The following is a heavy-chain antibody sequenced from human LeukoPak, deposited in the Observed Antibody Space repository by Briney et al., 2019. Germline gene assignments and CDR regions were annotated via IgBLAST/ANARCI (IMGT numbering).Heavy chain of an antibody. CDR1: GVSISSGGYY. V-gene: IGHV4-31*03. Sequence: SETLSLTCTVSGVSISSGGYYWSWIRQHPGKGLEWIGYIYYSGSTYYNPSLKSRVTISVDTSKNQFSLKLSSVTAADTAVYYCAREDCSGTSCSEYVWGQGTTVTVSS. D-gene: IGHD2-2*01. J-gene: IGHJ6*02. CDR3: AREDCSGTSCSEYV. CDR2: IYYSGST.